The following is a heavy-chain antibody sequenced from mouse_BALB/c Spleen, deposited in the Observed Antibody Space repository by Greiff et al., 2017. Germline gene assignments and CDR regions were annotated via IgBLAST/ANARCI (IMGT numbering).Heavy chain of an antibody. V-gene: IGHV2-2*02. CDR2: IWRGGST. CDR3: ARNSGYRYEVAWCAY. J-gene: IGHJ3*01. Sequence: VQLQQSGPGLVRPAQILSMTCKVSGFSLTGYGVHWVRQSPGKGLEWLGVIWRGGSTDYNAAFISRLSISKDNSKSQVFFKMNSLQANDTAIYYWARNSGYRYEVAWCAYWGQGTLVTVSA. D-gene: IGHD2-14*01. CDR1: GFSLTGYG.